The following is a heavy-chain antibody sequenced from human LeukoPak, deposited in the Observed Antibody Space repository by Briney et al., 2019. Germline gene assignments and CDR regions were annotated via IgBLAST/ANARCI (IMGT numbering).Heavy chain of an antibody. J-gene: IGHJ4*02. V-gene: IGHV3-11*04. CDR2: ISSSGSTI. Sequence: GGSLRLSCAASGFTFSDYYMSWIRQAPGKGLEWVSYISSSGSTIYYADSVKGRFTISRDNFKNTLHLQMNSLRVEDTAMYYCVREGTSGNGDGYNSYDYWGQGTLVTVSS. CDR3: VREGTSGNGDGYNSYDY. CDR1: GFTFSDYY. D-gene: IGHD5-24*01.